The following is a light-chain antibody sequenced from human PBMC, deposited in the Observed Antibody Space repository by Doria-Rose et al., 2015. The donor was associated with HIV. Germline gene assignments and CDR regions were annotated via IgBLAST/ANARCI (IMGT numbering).Light chain of an antibody. CDR3: HQYGTSWT. CDR1: QSFSSTY. Sequence: DIVLTQSPGTLSLSPGERATLSCRASQSFSSTYLAWYQQKPGRAPSLLIYDGSTRATGIPDRFSASGSGTDFTLTISRLEPEDFALYYCHQYGTSWTFGQGTKVEI. CDR2: DGS. J-gene: IGKJ1*01. V-gene: IGKV3-20*01.